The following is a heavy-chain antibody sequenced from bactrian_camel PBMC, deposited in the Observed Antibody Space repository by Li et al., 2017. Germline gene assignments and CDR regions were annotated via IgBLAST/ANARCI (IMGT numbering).Heavy chain of an antibody. J-gene: IGHJ4*01. CDR1: GFTLSNNY. D-gene: IGHD1*01. CDR2: IYSDGSHT. V-gene: IGHV3S5*01. Sequence: VQLVESGGSLVQPGGSLRLSCAASGFTLSNNYMSWVRQAPGKGLEWVSGIYSDGSHTYYADCVKGRFTISRDNTKNTVYLQMNSLKSEDTALYYCAASSWRLASLLSDAYNYWGQGTQVTVS. CDR3: AASSWRLASLLSDAYNY.